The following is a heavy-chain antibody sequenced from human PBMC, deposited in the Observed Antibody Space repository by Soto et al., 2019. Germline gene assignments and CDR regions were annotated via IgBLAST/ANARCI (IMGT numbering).Heavy chain of an antibody. V-gene: IGHV3-23*01. CDR1: GFTFSSYA. J-gene: IGHJ6*02. CDR3: AKMGGGYDWWSGHPVHYGMDF. D-gene: IGHD3-3*01. Sequence: PGWSLRLSCAASGFTFSSYAMTWVRQAPGKGLEWVSAISGTAGSTYYPDSLKGRFTISRDNSKNTLYLQMNSLRAEDTAVYYCAKMGGGYDWWSGHPVHYGMDFWGQGNTVTVSS. CDR2: ISGTAGST.